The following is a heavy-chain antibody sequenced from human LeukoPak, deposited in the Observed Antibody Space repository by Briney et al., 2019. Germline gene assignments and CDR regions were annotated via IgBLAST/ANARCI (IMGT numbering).Heavy chain of an antibody. CDR2: IKQDGSEK. J-gene: IGHJ5*02. Sequence: GGSLRLSCAASGFTFSSYWMSWVRQAPGKGLEWVANIKQDGSEKYYVDSVKGRFTISRDNAKNSLYLQMNSLRAGDTAVYYCARVGCSGGSCYSGRGPFDPWGQGTLVTVSS. CDR1: GFTFSSYW. D-gene: IGHD2-15*01. CDR3: ARVGCSGGSCYSGRGPFDP. V-gene: IGHV3-7*01.